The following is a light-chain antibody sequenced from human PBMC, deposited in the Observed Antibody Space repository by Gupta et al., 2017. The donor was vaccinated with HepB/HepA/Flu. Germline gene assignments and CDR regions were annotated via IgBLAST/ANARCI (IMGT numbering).Light chain of an antibody. CDR3: ATWDDSRNAYV. CDR1: DSNIGSNP. Sequence: QPVLPQPPSASGTPGQRVTISCSGTDSNIGSNPVYWYQQVPGTAPNIFIYNNDQRPSGVPARFSGSRSGTSASLAISGLQAEDEADYYCATWDDSRNAYVFATGTKVAVL. J-gene: IGLJ1*01. CDR2: NND. V-gene: IGLV1-44*01.